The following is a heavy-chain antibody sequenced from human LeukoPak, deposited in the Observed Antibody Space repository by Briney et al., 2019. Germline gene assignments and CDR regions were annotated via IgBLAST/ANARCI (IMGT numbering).Heavy chain of an antibody. CDR2: ISGSGGST. D-gene: IGHD2-2*01. J-gene: IGHJ3*02. Sequence: GGSLRLSCAASGFTFSSYAMSWVRQAPGEGLEWVSAISGSGGSTYYADSVKGRFTISRDNSKNTLYLQMNSLRAEDTAVYYCARARECSSTSCYHAFDIWGQGTMVTVSS. CDR3: ARARECSSTSCYHAFDI. V-gene: IGHV3-23*01. CDR1: GFTFSSYA.